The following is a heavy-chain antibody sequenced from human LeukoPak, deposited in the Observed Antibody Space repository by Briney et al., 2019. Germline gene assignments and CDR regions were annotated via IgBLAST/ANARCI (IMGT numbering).Heavy chain of an antibody. J-gene: IGHJ5*02. V-gene: IGHV3-74*01. CDR2: INSDWIRP. Sequence: SLSLSCAASGFAFSSYWTHSVRQAPGEGLVWVSGINSDWIRPSYSDSVKGRFTISRENAKNTLYLQMNSLRAEDTAVYYCAREYYYDSAGYYSVPNHWGQGTLVTVSS. CDR1: GFAFSSYW. D-gene: IGHD3-22*01. CDR3: AREYYYDSAGYYSVPNH.